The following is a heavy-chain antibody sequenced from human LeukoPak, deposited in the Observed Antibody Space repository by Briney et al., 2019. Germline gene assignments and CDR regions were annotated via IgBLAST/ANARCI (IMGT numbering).Heavy chain of an antibody. CDR1: GFTFSSYA. Sequence: GGSLRLSCAASGFTFSSYAMHWVRQAPGKGLEWVAVISYDGSNKYYADSVKGRFTISRDNSKNTLYLQMNSLRAEDTAVYYCAKQVGVTIYYGMDVWGQGTPVTVSS. CDR2: ISYDGSNK. J-gene: IGHJ6*02. D-gene: IGHD1-26*01. CDR3: AKQVGVTIYYGMDV. V-gene: IGHV3-30-3*02.